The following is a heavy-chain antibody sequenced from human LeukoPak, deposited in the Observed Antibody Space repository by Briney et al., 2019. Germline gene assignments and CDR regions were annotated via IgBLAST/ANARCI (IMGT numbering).Heavy chain of an antibody. CDR1: GFTFSSYE. CDR2: ISSSGSTI. D-gene: IGHD4-23*01. CDR3: ARVPRWYVIDY. J-gene: IGHJ4*02. V-gene: IGHV3-48*03. Sequence: GGSLRLSCAASGFTFSSYEMKWVRQAPGKGLEWVSYISSSGSTIYYADSVKDRFTISRDNAKNSLYLQMNSLRAEDTAVYYCARVPRWYVIDYWGQGTLVTVSS.